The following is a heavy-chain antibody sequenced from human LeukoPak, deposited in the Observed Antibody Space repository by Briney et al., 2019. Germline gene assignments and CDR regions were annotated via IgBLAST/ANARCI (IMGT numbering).Heavy chain of an antibody. V-gene: IGHV4-39*07. CDR3: ARDGSPIAAAGTGDLYYYGMDV. Sequence: SETLSLTCTVSGGSISSSSYYWGWIRQPPGKGLEWIGSIYYSGSTYYNPSLKSRVTISVDTSKNQFSLKLSSVTAADTAVYYCARDGSPIAAAGTGDLYYYGMDVRGQGTTVTVSS. CDR1: GGSISSSSYY. J-gene: IGHJ6*02. CDR2: IYYSGST. D-gene: IGHD6-13*01.